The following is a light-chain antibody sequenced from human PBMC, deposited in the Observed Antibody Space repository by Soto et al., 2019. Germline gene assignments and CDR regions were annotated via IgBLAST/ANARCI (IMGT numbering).Light chain of an antibody. Sequence: DIQMTQSPSSLSASVGDRVTITCRASQSISSYLNWYQQKPGKAPKLLIYAASSLQSGVPSRFCGSGSGTDFTLTINSLQPEDYATYYCQQSYGTLTWTFGQGTKVDIK. CDR2: AAS. V-gene: IGKV1-39*01. CDR1: QSISSY. CDR3: QQSYGTLTWT. J-gene: IGKJ1*01.